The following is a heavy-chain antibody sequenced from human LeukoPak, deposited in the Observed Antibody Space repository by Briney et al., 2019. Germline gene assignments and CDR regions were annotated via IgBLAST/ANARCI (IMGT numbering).Heavy chain of an antibody. CDR2: INHSGST. V-gene: IGHV4-34*01. Sequence: SETLSLTCAVYGGSFSGYYWSWIRQPSGKGLEWIGEINHSGSTNYNPSLKSRVTISVDTSKNQFSLKLSSVTAADTAVYYCARVIVATSGYYYYYYGMDVWGQGTTVTVSS. D-gene: IGHD5-12*01. J-gene: IGHJ6*02. CDR1: GGSFSGYY. CDR3: ARVIVATSGYYYYYYGMDV.